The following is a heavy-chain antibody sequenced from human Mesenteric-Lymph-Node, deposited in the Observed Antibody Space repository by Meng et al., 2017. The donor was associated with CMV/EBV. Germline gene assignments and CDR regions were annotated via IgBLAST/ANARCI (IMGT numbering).Heavy chain of an antibody. CDR2: INPSGGST. D-gene: IGHD3-10*01. Sequence: SGYTFTSYYRQWVRQAPGQGLEWMGIINPSGGSTGYAQKFQGRVTMTRDTSTSTVYMELSRPRSEDTAVYYCARDPRSYGSGSYPFDYWGQGTLVTVSS. J-gene: IGHJ4*02. V-gene: IGHV1-46*01. CDR1: GYTFTSYY. CDR3: ARDPRSYGSGSYPFDY.